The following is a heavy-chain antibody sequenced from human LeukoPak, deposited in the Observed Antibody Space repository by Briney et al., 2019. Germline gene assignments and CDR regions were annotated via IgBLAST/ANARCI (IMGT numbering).Heavy chain of an antibody. CDR1: GFSVSDNY. CDR2: LFSGGST. CDR3: AKDPNAPYYYDSSGYPRGYFDY. V-gene: IGHV3-53*01. J-gene: IGHJ4*02. D-gene: IGHD3-22*01. Sequence: GGSLRLSCEASGFSVSDNYMSWVRQAPGKGLEWVSLLFSGGSTYYAGSVKGRFTISRDNSKNTLYLQMNSLRAEDTAVYYCAKDPNAPYYYDSSGYPRGYFDYWGQGTLVTVSS.